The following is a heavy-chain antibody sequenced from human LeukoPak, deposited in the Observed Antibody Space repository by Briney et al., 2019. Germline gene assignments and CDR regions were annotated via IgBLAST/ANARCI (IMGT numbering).Heavy chain of an antibody. D-gene: IGHD3-10*01. CDR2: FDPEDGET. CDR3: ARGRGFGELWNDYYYDDLDV. J-gene: IGHJ6*04. Sequence: ASVKVSCKVSGYTLTELSMHWVRQAPGKGLEWMGGFDPEDGETIYAQKFQGRVTMTEDTSTDTAYMELSSLRSKDTAVYYCARGRGFGELWNDYYYDDLDVWGKGTTVTVSS. V-gene: IGHV1-24*01. CDR1: GYTLTELS.